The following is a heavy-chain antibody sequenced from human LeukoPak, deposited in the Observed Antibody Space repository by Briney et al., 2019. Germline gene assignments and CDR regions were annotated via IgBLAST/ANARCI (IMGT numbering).Heavy chain of an antibody. Sequence: GRSLRLSCAASGFTFSSYAMHWVRQAPGKGLEWVAVIWNDGSNKYYADSVKGRFTISRDNSKNTVYLQMNSLRAEDTAVYYCARGRQLGGPTTVYFDYWGQGTLVTVSS. CDR1: GFTFSSYA. D-gene: IGHD3-16*01. J-gene: IGHJ4*02. V-gene: IGHV3-30*04. CDR3: ARGRQLGGPTTVYFDY. CDR2: IWNDGSNK.